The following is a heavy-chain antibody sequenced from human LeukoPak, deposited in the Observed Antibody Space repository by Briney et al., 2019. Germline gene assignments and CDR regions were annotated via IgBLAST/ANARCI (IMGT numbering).Heavy chain of an antibody. CDR1: GYSFTGYY. V-gene: IGHV1-2*07. Sequence: ASVKVSCKHSGYSFTGYYMLWVGQAPRQGLEGVGWFNHDRGDYYCAHQFLGRVAMTRDMSISTAFMELSDLTSNDTAVYYCARARIIRVEVAPMSVAHEIWGQGTMVIVSS. D-gene: IGHD3-22*01. CDR2: FNHDRGDY. CDR3: ARARIIRVEVAPMSVAHEI. J-gene: IGHJ3*02.